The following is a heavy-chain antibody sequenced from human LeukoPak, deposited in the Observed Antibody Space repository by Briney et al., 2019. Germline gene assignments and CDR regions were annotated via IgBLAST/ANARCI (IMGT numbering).Heavy chain of an antibody. CDR1: GFTFSSYG. J-gene: IGHJ4*02. CDR3: ASGRTAAYY. V-gene: IGHV3-30*03. D-gene: IGHD2-2*01. CDR2: ISYDGSNK. Sequence: GGSLRLSCAASGFTFSSYGMHWVRQAPGKGLEWVAVISYDGSNKYYADSVKGRFTISRDNSKNTLYLQMNSLRGEDTAVYYCASGRTAAYYWGQGTLVTVSS.